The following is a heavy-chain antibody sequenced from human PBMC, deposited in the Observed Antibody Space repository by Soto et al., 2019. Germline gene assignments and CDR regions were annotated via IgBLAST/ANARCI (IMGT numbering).Heavy chain of an antibody. D-gene: IGHD3-22*01. CDR2: IYYSGST. J-gene: IGHJ6*01. Sequence: IRQPPGKGLEWIGYIYYSGSTYYNPSLTSRVTISVDTSKNQFSLKLSSVTAADTAVYYCAGSRDSGYYY. CDR3: AGSRDSGYYY. V-gene: IGHV4-30-4*01.